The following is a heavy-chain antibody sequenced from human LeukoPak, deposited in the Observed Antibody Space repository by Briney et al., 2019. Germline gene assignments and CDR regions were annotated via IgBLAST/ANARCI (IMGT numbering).Heavy chain of an antibody. J-gene: IGHJ4*02. CDR1: GFTVISNY. D-gene: IGHD2-8*01. Sequence: GGSLRLSCAASGFTVISNYLTWVRQAPGKGLEWVSVIFNDATTYYSGSVKGRFSISRDDSKNTLYLQMNSLRVEDTAVYYYAKDVVHINGKNWGQGILVTVSS. V-gene: IGHV3-66*02. CDR2: IFNDATT. CDR3: AKDVVHINGKN.